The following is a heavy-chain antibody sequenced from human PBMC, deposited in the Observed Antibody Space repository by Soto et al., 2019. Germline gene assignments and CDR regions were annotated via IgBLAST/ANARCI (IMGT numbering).Heavy chain of an antibody. CDR2: TYYSGST. D-gene: IGHD6-19*01. J-gene: IGHJ4*02. CDR1: GGSMIAYY. Sequence: SETLSLTCTVSGGSMIAYYWNWMRQPPGKGLQWIGYTYYSGSTTYNPSLKSRVTISVDSSKNQFSLKLTSVTAADSAVYYCARIHWSQSSLDYWGRGILVTVSS. V-gene: IGHV4-59*12. CDR3: ARIHWSQSSLDY.